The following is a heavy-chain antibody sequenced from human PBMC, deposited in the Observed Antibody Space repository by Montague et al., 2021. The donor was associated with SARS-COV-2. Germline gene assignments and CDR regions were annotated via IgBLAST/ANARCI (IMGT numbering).Heavy chain of an antibody. D-gene: IGHD2-21*01. Sequence: TLSLTCSVSGGSIRSGGYSWSWIRQPPGKGLEWIGYFYHSGSIYYNPSLKSRVTISVDRSKNHFSLKLTSVTAADTAVYYCARGWGGTYSDDVFDIWGQGTMVTVSS. V-gene: IGHV4-30-2*01. CDR3: ARGWGGTYSDDVFDI. CDR2: FYHSGSI. J-gene: IGHJ3*02. CDR1: GGSIRSGGYS.